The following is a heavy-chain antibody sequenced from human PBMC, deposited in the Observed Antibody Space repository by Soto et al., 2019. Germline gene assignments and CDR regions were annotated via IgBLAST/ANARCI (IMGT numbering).Heavy chain of an antibody. Sequence: QVQLVQSGAEVKKPGSSVKVSCKASGGTFSSYAISWVRQAPGQGLEWMGGIIPIFGTANYAQKFQGRVTITADKSTSTAYMELSSLRSEDTAVYYCARGPYSYGYVSVGYYYGMDVWGQGTTVTVSS. CDR1: GGTFSSYA. D-gene: IGHD5-18*01. J-gene: IGHJ6*02. V-gene: IGHV1-69*06. CDR3: ARGPYSYGYVSVGYYYGMDV. CDR2: IIPIFGTA.